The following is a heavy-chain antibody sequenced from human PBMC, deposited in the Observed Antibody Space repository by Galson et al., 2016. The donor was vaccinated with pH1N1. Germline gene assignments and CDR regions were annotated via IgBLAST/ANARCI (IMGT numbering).Heavy chain of an antibody. CDR3: ARLPYCDTTSCPFDY. CDR1: GYSFTSYW. V-gene: IGHV5-51*03. J-gene: IGHJ4*02. D-gene: IGHD2-2*01. CDR2: IYPGDSDT. Sequence: QSGAEVKKPGESLRISCQGSGYSFTSYWIAWVRQMPGKGLEWMGIIYPGDSDTRYSPSFQGQVTISADKSISTAYLQWSSLRASDTAMYCCARLPYCDTTSCPFDYWGQGTLVTVSS.